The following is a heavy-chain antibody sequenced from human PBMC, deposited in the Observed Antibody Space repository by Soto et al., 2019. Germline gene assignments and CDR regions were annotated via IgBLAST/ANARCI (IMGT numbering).Heavy chain of an antibody. CDR1: GFTVSSNY. J-gene: IGHJ6*02. CDR3: ASPTRTSYYYYGMDV. CDR2: IYSGGST. V-gene: IGHV3-53*01. D-gene: IGHD2-2*01. Sequence: GGSLRLSCAASGFTVSSNYMSWVRQAPGKGLEWVSVIYSGGSTYYADSVKGRFTISRDNSKNTLYLQMNSLRAEDTAVYYCASPTRTSYYYYGMDVWGQGTTVTVSS.